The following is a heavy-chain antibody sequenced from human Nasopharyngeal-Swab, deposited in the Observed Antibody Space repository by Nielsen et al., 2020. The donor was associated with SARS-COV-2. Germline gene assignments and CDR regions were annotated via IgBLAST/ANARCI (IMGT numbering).Heavy chain of an antibody. CDR3: AKGQDYYDSSGYHR. V-gene: IGHV3-30*02. CDR2: IRYDGSNR. J-gene: IGHJ3*01. Sequence: GESLKISCSASGFTFSSYGMHWVRQAPGKGLEWVAFIRYDGSNRYYTDPVKGRFTISRDNSKNTLYLQMNSLRAEDTAVYYCAKGQDYYDSSGYHRWGQGTMVTVSS. D-gene: IGHD3-22*01. CDR1: GFTFSSYG.